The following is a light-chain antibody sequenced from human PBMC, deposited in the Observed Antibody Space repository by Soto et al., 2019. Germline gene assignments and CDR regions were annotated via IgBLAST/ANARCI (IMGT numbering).Light chain of an antibody. CDR2: GAS. CDR1: QSVSNNY. Sequence: EIVLTQSPGNLSLSPGERATLSCRASQSVSNNYLAWYQQKPGQAPRLLIYGASNRATGIPARFSGSGSGTEFTLTISSLQSEDFAVYYCQQYGTSPLTFGRGTKVDIK. J-gene: IGKJ4*01. V-gene: IGKV3-20*01. CDR3: QQYGTSPLT.